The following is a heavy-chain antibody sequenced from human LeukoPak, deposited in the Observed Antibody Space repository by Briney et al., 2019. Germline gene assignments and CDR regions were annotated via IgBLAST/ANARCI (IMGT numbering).Heavy chain of an antibody. CDR3: ARCFKGYCSSTSCYHYYYMDV. J-gene: IGHJ6*03. CDR1: GGSFSGYY. V-gene: IGHV4-34*01. CDR2: INHSGST. Sequence: SETLSLTCAVYGGSFSGYYWSWIRQPPGKGLEWIGEINHSGSTNYNPSLKSRVTISVDTSKNQFSLKLSSVTAADTAVYYCARCFKGYCSSTSCYHYYYMDVWGKGTTVTVSS. D-gene: IGHD2-2*01.